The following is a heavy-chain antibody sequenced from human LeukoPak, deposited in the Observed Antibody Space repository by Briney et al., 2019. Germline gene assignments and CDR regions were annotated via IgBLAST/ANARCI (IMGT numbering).Heavy chain of an antibody. CDR1: GGSISSSSYY. CDR3: ARAKKYSGYEAPFDY. V-gene: IGHV4-39*07. CDR2: IYYSGST. D-gene: IGHD5-12*01. J-gene: IGHJ4*02. Sequence: SETLSLTCTVSGGSISSSSYYWGWIRQPPGKGLEWIGSIYYSGSTYYNPSLKSRVTISVDTSKNQFSLKLSSVTAADTAVYYCARAKKYSGYEAPFDYWGQGTLVTVSS.